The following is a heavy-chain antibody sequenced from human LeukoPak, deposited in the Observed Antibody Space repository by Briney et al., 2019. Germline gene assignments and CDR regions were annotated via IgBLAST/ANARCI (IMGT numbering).Heavy chain of an antibody. CDR3: ARDGFTAAGPSFSWFDP. D-gene: IGHD6-13*01. CDR1: GGSISSYY. V-gene: IGHV4-4*07. J-gene: IGHJ5*02. CDR2: IYTSGST. Sequence: SETLSPTCTVSGGSISSYYWSWIRQPAGKGLEWIGRIYTSGSTNYNPSLKSRVTMSVDTSKNQFSLRLSSVTAADTAVYYCARDGFTAAGPSFSWFDPWGQGTLVTVSS.